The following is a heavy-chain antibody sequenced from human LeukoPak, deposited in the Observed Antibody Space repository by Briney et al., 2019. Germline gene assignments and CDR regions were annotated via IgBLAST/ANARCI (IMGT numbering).Heavy chain of an antibody. J-gene: IGHJ4*02. Sequence: ASVKVSCKASGYTFTGYYMHWVRQAPGQGLEWMGWINPNSGGTNYAQKFQGRVTMTRDTSISTAYMELSRLRSDDTAVYYCAGGPSLGYCSSTSCYSHWGQGTLVTVSS. V-gene: IGHV1-2*02. D-gene: IGHD2-2*01. CDR1: GYTFTGYY. CDR3: AGGPSLGYCSSTSCYSH. CDR2: INPNSGGT.